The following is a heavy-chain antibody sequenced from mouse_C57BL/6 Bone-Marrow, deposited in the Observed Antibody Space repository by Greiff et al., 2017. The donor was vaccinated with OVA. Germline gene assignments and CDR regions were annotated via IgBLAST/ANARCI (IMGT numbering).Heavy chain of an antibody. V-gene: IGHV3-6*01. CDR3: AREDYGSTGS. CDR1: GYSITSGYY. CDR2: ISYDGSN. J-gene: IGHJ2*01. Sequence: EVQLQQSGPGLVKPSQSLSLTCSVTGYSITSGYYWNWIRQFPGNKLEWMGYISYDGSNNYNPSLKNRISITRDTSKNQFFLKLNSVTTEDTATYYCAREDYGSTGSWGKGTTLTVSS. D-gene: IGHD1-1*01.